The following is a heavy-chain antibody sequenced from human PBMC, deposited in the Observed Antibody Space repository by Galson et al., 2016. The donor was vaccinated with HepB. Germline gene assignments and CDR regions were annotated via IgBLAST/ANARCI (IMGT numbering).Heavy chain of an antibody. CDR3: ATQGRSTRERGYFRNYVWGSYPSR. CDR1: GYIFTTYC. CDR2: IYPDDSET. V-gene: IGHV5-51*01. D-gene: IGHD3-16*01. J-gene: IGHJ4*02. Sequence: QSGAEVKKPGESLKISCQGSGYIFTTYCIGWVRQMPGKGLEWMGLIYPDDSETIYSPSFQGQVTISADKSISPAYLQWSSLKASDTAMYYCATQGRSTRERGYFRNYVWGSYPSRWGQGTLVTVSS.